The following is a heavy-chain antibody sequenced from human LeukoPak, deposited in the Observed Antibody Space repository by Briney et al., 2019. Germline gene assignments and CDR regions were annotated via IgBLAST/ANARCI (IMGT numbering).Heavy chain of an antibody. Sequence: PGGSLRLSCAASGFTFSSTMHWVRQAPGKGLVWVSRISSDGSTTRYADSVKGRFTISRGNAKNTLCLQMNSLRAEDTAVYYCARHNYYAMDVWGQGTTVTVSS. CDR2: ISSDGSTT. CDR1: GFTFSST. J-gene: IGHJ6*02. CDR3: ARHNYYAMDV. V-gene: IGHV3-74*01.